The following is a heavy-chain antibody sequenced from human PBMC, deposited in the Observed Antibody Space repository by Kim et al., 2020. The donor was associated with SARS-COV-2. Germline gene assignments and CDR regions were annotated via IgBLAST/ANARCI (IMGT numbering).Heavy chain of an antibody. CDR3: AKVGNDILTGYSDY. Sequence: GGSLRLSCAASGFTFSSYAMSWVRQAPGKGLEWVSAISGSGGSTYYADSVKGRFTISRDNSKNTLYLQMNSLRAEDTAVYYCAKVGNDILTGYSDYWGQGTLVTVSS. V-gene: IGHV3-23*01. CDR2: ISGSGGST. J-gene: IGHJ4*02. CDR1: GFTFSSYA. D-gene: IGHD3-9*01.